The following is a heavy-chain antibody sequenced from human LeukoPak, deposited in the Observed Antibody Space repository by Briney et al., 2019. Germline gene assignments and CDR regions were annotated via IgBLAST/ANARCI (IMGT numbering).Heavy chain of an antibody. V-gene: IGHV1-69*13. J-gene: IGHJ6*03. CDR2: IIPIFGTA. CDR3: ARGAAGTDYYYYYMDV. CDR1: GGTFSSYA. Sequence: ASVKVSCKASGGTFSSYAISWVRQAPGQGLEWMGGIIPIFGTANYAQKFQGRVTITADESTSTAYMELGSLRSEDTAVYYCARGAAGTDYYYYYMDVWGKGTTVTISS. D-gene: IGHD6-13*01.